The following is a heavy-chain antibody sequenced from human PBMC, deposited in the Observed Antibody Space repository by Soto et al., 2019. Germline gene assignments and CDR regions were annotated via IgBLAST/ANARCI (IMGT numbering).Heavy chain of an antibody. CDR1: GGTFSSYA. J-gene: IGHJ5*02. D-gene: IGHD3-22*01. CDR3: ASRGVDYYDSRRSGFDP. CDR2: IIPIFGTA. Sequence: SVKVSCKASGGTFSSYAISWVRQAPGQGLEWMGGIIPIFGTANHAQKFQGRVTITADESTSTAYMELSSLRSEDTAVYYCASRGVDYYDSRRSGFDPWGQGTLVTVSS. V-gene: IGHV1-69*13.